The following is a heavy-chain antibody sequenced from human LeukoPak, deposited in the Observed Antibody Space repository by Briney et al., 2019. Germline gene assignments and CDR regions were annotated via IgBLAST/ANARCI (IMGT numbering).Heavy chain of an antibody. Sequence: SETLSLTCAVYGGSFSGYYWSWIRQPPGKGLEWIGEINHSGSTNYNPSLKSRVTISVDTSKNQFSLKLSSVTAADTAVYYCAKEGHSSWYRYYFDYWGQGTLVTVSS. CDR3: AKEGHSSWYRYYFDY. CDR2: INHSGST. D-gene: IGHD6-13*01. CDR1: GGSFSGYY. V-gene: IGHV4-34*01. J-gene: IGHJ4*02.